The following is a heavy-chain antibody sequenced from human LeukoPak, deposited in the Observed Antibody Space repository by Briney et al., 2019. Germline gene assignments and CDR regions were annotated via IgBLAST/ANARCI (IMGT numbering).Heavy chain of an antibody. CDR1: GFTFSSYA. CDR2: ISGSGGST. Sequence: GGSLRLSCAASGFTFSSYAMSWVRQAPGKGLVWVSAISGSGGSTYYVDSVKGRFTISRDNSKNTLYLQMNSLRAEATAVYYCAKLRGVVAAAQDDWGQGTLVTVSS. V-gene: IGHV3-23*01. D-gene: IGHD6-13*01. J-gene: IGHJ4*02. CDR3: AKLRGVVAAAQDD.